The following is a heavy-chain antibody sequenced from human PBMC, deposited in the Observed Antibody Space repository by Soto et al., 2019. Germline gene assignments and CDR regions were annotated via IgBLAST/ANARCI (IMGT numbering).Heavy chain of an antibody. CDR3: ATDLGRVVTPNWFDT. V-gene: IGHV1-24*01. D-gene: IGHD3-3*01. CDR1: GYTLTELS. J-gene: IGHJ5*02. CDR2: FDPEDGET. Sequence: GASVKVSCKVSGYTLTELSMHWVRQAPGKGLEWMGGFDPEDGETIYAQKFQGRVAMTEDTSTDTAYMELSSLRSEDTAVYYCATDLGRVVTPNWFDTCGQGTLVTVSS.